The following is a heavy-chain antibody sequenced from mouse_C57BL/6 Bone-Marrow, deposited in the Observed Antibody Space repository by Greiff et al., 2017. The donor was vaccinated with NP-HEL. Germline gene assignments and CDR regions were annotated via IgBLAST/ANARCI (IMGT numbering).Heavy chain of an antibody. CDR2: ISSGSSTI. CDR1: GFTFSDYG. CDR3: ARGFQGYYYAMDY. Sequence: EVHLVESGGGLVKPGGSLKLSCAASGFTFSDYGMHWVRQAPEKGLEWVAYISSGSSTISYADTVKGRFPISRDNAKNTLFLQMNSLRSEDTAMYYCARGFQGYYYAMDYWGQGTSVTVSS. V-gene: IGHV5-17*01. J-gene: IGHJ4*01.